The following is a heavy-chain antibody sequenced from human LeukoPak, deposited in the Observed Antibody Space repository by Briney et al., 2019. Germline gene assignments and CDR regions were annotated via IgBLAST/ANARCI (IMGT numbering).Heavy chain of an antibody. Sequence: GASVKVSCKASGYTFTSYAMHWVRQAPGQRLEWMGWINAGNGNTKYSQKFQGRVTITRDTSASTAYMELSSLRSEDTAVYYCARDSSGYYYAAFDYWGQGTLVTVYS. V-gene: IGHV1-3*01. J-gene: IGHJ4*02. CDR2: INAGNGNT. CDR3: ARDSSGYYYAAFDY. CDR1: GYTFTSYA. D-gene: IGHD3-22*01.